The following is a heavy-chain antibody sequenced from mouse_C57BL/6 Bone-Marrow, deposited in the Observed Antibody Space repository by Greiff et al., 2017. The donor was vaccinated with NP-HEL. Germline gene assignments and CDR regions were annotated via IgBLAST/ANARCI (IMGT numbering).Heavy chain of an antibody. V-gene: IGHV12-3*01. Sequence: VKLLESGPGLVKPSQSLFLTCSITGFPITSGYYWIWIRQSPGKPLEWMGYITHSGETFYNPSLQSPISITRETSKNQFFLQLNSVTTEDTAMYYCAGADGYSWYFDVWGTGTTVTVSS. J-gene: IGHJ1*03. CDR1: GFPITSGYY. CDR2: ITHSGET. CDR3: AGADGYSWYFDV. D-gene: IGHD2-3*01.